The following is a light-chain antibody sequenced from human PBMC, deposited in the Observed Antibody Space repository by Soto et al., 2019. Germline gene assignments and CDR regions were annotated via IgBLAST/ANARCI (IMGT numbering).Light chain of an antibody. J-gene: IGKJ1*01. CDR2: DAS. Sequence: EIVLTQSPGTLSLSPGERATLSCRASQSVSSYLAWYQQKPGQAPRLLISDASSRATDVPDRFSGSGSGTDFSLTISRLEPEDFAVYYCQQYGDSPVTFGQGTKVDNK. CDR1: QSVSSY. V-gene: IGKV3-20*01. CDR3: QQYGDSPVT.